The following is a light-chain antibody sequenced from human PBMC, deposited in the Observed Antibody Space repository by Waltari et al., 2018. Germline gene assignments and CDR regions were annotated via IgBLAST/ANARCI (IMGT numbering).Light chain of an antibody. J-gene: IGLJ1*01. V-gene: IGLV2-14*03. CDR1: SGDIGRHNF. CDR2: DVS. Sequence: QSALTQPASVSGSPGQSITISCTGTSGDIGRHNFVSWYQQHPGKAPRLMIFDVSNRPSGVSDRFSGSKSGNAASLTISGLQAEDEADYYCSTYSPSGTPYVVGTGTEVTVL. CDR3: STYSPSGTPYV.